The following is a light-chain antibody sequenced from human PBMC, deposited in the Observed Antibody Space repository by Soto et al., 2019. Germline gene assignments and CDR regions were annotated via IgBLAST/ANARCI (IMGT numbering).Light chain of an antibody. CDR3: SSYAGTHIV. Sequence: PGQSVTISCTGTSSDVGGYNYVSWYQQHPGKAPKLMIYDVNQRPSGVPDRFSGSKSGNTASLTVSGLQAEDEADYYCSSYAGTHIVFGTGTKVTVL. CDR2: DVN. J-gene: IGLJ1*01. V-gene: IGLV2-8*01. CDR1: SSDVGGYNY.